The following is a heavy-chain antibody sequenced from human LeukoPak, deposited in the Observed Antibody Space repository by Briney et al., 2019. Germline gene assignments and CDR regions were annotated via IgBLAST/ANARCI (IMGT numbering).Heavy chain of an antibody. Sequence: GGSLRLSCAASGFTFSSSWVSWVGEARGKGVEWVANIKQDGSEKYYVDSVKGRFTISRDNAKNSLYLQMNSLRAEDTAVYYWAKGSCYSGCYFDYWGQGTLVTVSS. CDR1: GFTFSSSW. CDR3: AKGSCYSGCYFDY. V-gene: IGHV3-7*03. J-gene: IGHJ4*02. CDR2: IKQDGSEK. D-gene: IGHD2-15*01.